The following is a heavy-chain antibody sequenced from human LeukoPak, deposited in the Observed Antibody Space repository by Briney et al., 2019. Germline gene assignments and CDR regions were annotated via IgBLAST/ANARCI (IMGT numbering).Heavy chain of an antibody. CDR3: ARASWVSDPDAVR. J-gene: IGHJ4*02. CDR1: GISFRNYA. V-gene: IGHV3-23*01. CDR2: LRGNDET. D-gene: IGHD3-10*01. Sequence: GGSLRLSCAASGISFRNYAMSWVRQAPARGPEWISSLRGNDETFYADSVKGRFTLSRDDSRNTVYLQLNNLRVEDTAIYYCARASWVSDPDAVRWGQGTQVTVSS.